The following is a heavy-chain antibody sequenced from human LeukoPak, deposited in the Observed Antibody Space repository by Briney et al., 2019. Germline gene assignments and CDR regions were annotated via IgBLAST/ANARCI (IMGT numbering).Heavy chain of an antibody. Sequence: GASVKVSCTASGYTFTSYAMHWVRQAPGQRLEWMGWINAGNGNTKYSQKFQGRVTITGDTSASTAYMELSSLRSEDTAVYYCARDRWWEPTDSSFDYWGQGTLVTVSS. V-gene: IGHV1-3*01. CDR2: INAGNGNT. CDR3: ARDRWWEPTDSSFDY. CDR1: GYTFTSYA. J-gene: IGHJ4*02. D-gene: IGHD1-26*01.